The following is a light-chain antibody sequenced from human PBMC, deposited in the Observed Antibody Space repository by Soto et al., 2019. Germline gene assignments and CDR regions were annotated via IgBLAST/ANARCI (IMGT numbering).Light chain of an antibody. CDR3: QQSYSTLKIT. CDR2: AAS. Sequence: DIQMTQSPSSLSASVGDIVTITCRARPGIRNDLGWYQQKPAKAPNLXXYAASSLQTGVPSSFSGGGSWTDFTLTISSLQPEDFSAYYCQQSYSTLKITFGQGTRLEIK. J-gene: IGKJ5*01. CDR1: PGIRND. V-gene: IGKV1-39*01.